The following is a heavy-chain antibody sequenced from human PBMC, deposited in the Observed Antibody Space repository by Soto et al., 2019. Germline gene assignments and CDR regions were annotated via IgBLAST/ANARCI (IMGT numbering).Heavy chain of an antibody. D-gene: IGHD5-18*01. J-gene: IGHJ6*02. Sequence: QVQLQESGPGLVKPSETLSLTCTVSGGSVSSGSYYWSWIRQPPGKGLEWIGYIYYSGSTNYNPSPRRRVTISVDTSKNQFSLKLSSVTAADTAVYYCARPLYSYGPMDVWGQGTTVTVSS. CDR3: ARPLYSYGPMDV. V-gene: IGHV4-61*01. CDR1: GGSVSSGSYY. CDR2: IYYSGST.